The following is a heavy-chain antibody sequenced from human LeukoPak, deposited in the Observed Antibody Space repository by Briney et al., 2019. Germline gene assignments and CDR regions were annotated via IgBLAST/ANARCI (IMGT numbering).Heavy chain of an antibody. J-gene: IGHJ4*02. Sequence: PSETLSLTCTVSGNSISSGDNYWGWIRQPPGKGLEWIGSIYYSGSTYYNPSLKSRVTISVDTSKNQFSLKLSSVTAADTAVYYCARVEGYCSGGICLWPHYFDSWGQGTLVTVSS. CDR2: IYYSGST. V-gene: IGHV4-39*07. D-gene: IGHD2-15*01. CDR1: GNSISSGDNY. CDR3: ARVEGYCSGGICLWPHYFDS.